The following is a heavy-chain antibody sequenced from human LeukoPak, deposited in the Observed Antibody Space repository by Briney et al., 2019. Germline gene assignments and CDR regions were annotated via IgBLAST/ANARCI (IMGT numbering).Heavy chain of an antibody. CDR1: GGSFSGYY. CDR3: ASPRGGYSGYAPFDY. V-gene: IGHV4-34*01. CDR2: INHSGST. D-gene: IGHD5-12*01. Sequence: SEILSLTCAVYGGSFSGYYWSWIRQPPGKGLEWIGEINHSGSTNYNPSLKSRVTISVDTSKNQFSLKLSSVTAADTAVYYCASPRGGYSGYAPFDYWGQGTLVTVSS. J-gene: IGHJ4*02.